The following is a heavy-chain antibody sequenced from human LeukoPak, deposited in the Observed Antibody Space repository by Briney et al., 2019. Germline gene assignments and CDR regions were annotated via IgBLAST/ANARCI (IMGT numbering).Heavy chain of an antibody. CDR2: ISSSSSTI. CDR1: GFTFSSYS. CDR3: ARAMNPYCGGDCRWFDP. D-gene: IGHD2-21*02. Sequence: PGGSLRLSCAASGFTFSSYSMNWVRQAPGKGLEWVSYISSSSSTIYYADSVKGRFTISRDNAKNSLYLQMNSLRDEDTAVYYCARAMNPYCGGDCRWFDPWGQGTLVTVSS. J-gene: IGHJ5*02. V-gene: IGHV3-48*02.